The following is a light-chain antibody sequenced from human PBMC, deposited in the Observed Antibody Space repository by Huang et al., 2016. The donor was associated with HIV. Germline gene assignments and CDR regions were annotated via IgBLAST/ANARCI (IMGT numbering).Light chain of an antibody. V-gene: IGKV1-39*01. CDR1: QSISTF. J-gene: IGKJ3*01. CDR2: AES. Sequence: DIQMTQSPSSLSASVGDRVTITCRASQSISTFLNWYQLKPGKAPKLLIYAESSLQGGVPSRFSGSGSGTDFTLTISSLQPEDFATYFCQQSYSALFTFGPGTKVDFK. CDR3: QQSYSALFT.